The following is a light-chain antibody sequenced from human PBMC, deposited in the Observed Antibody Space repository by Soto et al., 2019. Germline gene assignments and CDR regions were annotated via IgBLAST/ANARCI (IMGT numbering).Light chain of an antibody. Sequence: DIQMTQSPSTLPASVGDRVTITCRASQSISIWLAWYQQKPGKAPKLLIYDASSLESGVPSRFSGSGSGTEFTLTISRLQPDDFAGYYCQQYNSYSGTFGQGTKVEIK. CDR3: QQYNSYSGT. V-gene: IGKV1-5*01. J-gene: IGKJ1*01. CDR1: QSISIW. CDR2: DAS.